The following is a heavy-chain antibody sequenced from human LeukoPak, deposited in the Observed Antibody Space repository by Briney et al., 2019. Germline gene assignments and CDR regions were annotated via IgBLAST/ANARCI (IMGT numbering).Heavy chain of an antibody. CDR1: GGSFSGYY. V-gene: IGHV4-34*01. CDR2: INHSGST. Sequence: PSETLSLTCAVYGGSFSGYYWSWIRQPPGKGLEWIGEINHSGSTNYNPSPKSRVTISVDKSKNQFSLKLSSVTAADTAVYYCARVSSGATTVDYWGQGTLVTVSS. J-gene: IGHJ4*02. CDR3: ARVSSGATTVDY. D-gene: IGHD1-26*01.